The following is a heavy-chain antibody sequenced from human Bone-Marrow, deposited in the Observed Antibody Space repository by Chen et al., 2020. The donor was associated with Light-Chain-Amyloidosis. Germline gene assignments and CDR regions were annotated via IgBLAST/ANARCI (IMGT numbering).Heavy chain of an antibody. CDR3: ARRRDGYNFDY. J-gene: IGHJ4*02. D-gene: IGHD5-12*01. Sequence: EVQLEQSGPEGKKPGESLKISCKGSGYTFPNYWIGWVRQMPGKGMGWMGVLYPVYSVARYSPSFEGQVTISADKSITPAYLQWRSLNASDTAMYYCARRRDGYNFDYWGQGTLVTVSS. V-gene: IGHV5-51*01. CDR2: LYPVYSVA. CDR1: GYTFPNYW.